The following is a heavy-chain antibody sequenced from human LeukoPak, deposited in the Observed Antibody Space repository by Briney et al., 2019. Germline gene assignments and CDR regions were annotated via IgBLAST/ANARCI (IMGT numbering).Heavy chain of an antibody. CDR3: ARDQPRETLADY. J-gene: IGHJ4*02. CDR2: ISSSSSYI. CDR1: GFTFSSYS. D-gene: IGHD1-14*01. Sequence: GGSLRLSCAASGFTFSSYSMNWVRQAPGKGLEWVSSISSSSSYIYYADSVKARFTISRDNAKNSLYLQMNSLRAEDTAVYYCARDQPRETLADYWGQGTLVTVSS. V-gene: IGHV3-21*01.